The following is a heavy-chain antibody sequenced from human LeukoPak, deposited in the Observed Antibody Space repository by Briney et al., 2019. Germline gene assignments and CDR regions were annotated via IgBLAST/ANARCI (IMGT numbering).Heavy chain of an antibody. CDR3: ARGLVYGGNQGLFDF. D-gene: IGHD4-23*01. Sequence: SETLSLTCTVSGGSISSYYWSWIRQPPGKGLEWIGYIYYSGSTNYNPSLKSRVTISVDTSKNQFSLDLRSVTAADTAVYYCARGLVYGGNQGLFDFWGQRTQVTVSS. CDR1: GGSISSYY. V-gene: IGHV4-59*12. CDR2: IYYSGST. J-gene: IGHJ4*02.